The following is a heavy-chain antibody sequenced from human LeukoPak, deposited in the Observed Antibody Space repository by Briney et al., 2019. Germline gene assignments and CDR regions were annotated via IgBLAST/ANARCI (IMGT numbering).Heavy chain of an antibody. V-gene: IGHV4-38-2*02. J-gene: IGHJ3*02. Sequence: SETLSLTCTVSGYSISSGYYWGWIRQPPGKGLEWIGSIYHSGSTYYNPSLKSRVTISVDTSKNQFSLKLSSVTAADTAVYYCARVDDYGDYEVGAFDIWGQGTMVTVSS. D-gene: IGHD4-17*01. CDR1: GYSISSGYY. CDR2: IYHSGST. CDR3: ARVDDYGDYEVGAFDI.